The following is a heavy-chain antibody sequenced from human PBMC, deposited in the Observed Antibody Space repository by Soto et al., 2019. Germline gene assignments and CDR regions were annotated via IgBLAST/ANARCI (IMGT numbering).Heavy chain of an antibody. D-gene: IGHD6-19*01. CDR3: SSGAQWLDPPPNYYCGMDV. CDR2: IYYSGST. Sequence: SDTLSLTCTVSGDSISRGDYYWRWLRQPLGKRLEWIGYIYYSGSTYYNPSLKSLVTITVDTSKTQYSLKLISVTAADTAVYYGSSGAQWLDPPPNYYCGMDVWGQGTTVTVSS. V-gene: IGHV4-30-4*02. CDR1: GDSISRGDYY. J-gene: IGHJ6*02.